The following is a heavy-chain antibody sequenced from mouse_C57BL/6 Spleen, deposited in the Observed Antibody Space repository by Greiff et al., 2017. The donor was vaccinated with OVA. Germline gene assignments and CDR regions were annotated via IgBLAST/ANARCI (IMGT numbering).Heavy chain of an antibody. J-gene: IGHJ3*01. V-gene: IGHV1-64*01. CDR3: ARFEDDYDGFAY. CDR2: IHPNSGST. D-gene: IGHD2-4*01. CDR1: GYTFTSYW. Sequence: QVQLKQPGAELVKPGASVKLSCKASGYTFTSYWMHWVKQRPGQGLEWIGMIHPNSGSTNYNEKFKSKATLTVDKSSSTAYMQLSSLTSEDSAVYYCARFEDDYDGFAYWGQGTLVTVSA.